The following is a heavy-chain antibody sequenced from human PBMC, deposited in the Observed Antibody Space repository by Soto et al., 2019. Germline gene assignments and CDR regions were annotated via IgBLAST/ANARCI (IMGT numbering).Heavy chain of an antibody. CDR2: IIPIFGTA. CDR1: GGTFSSYA. Sequence: SVKVSCKASGGTFSSYAISWVRQAPGQGLEWMGGIIPIFGTANYAQKFQGRVTITADESTSTAYTELSSLRSEDTAVYYCARQLSGYSPYYFDYWGQGTLVTVSS. D-gene: IGHD3-22*01. CDR3: ARQLSGYSPYYFDY. V-gene: IGHV1-69*13. J-gene: IGHJ4*02.